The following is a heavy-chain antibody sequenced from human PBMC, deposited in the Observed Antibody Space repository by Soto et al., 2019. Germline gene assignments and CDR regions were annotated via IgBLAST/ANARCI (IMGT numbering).Heavy chain of an antibody. D-gene: IGHD2-2*02. CDR1: GFTFSSYG. CDR3: AKDQGSVPAAIRTPDDAFDI. Sequence: GGSLRLSCAASGFTFSSYGMHWVRQAPGKGLEWVAVISYDGSNKYYADSVKGRFTISRDNSKNTLYLQMNSLRAEDTAVYYCAKDQGSVPAAIRTPDDAFDIWGQGTMVTVSS. V-gene: IGHV3-30*18. CDR2: ISYDGSNK. J-gene: IGHJ3*02.